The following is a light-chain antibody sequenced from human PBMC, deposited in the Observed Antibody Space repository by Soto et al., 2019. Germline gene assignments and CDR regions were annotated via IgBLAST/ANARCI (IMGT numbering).Light chain of an antibody. CDR1: RSDVGGYNY. Sequence: QSALTQPASVSGSPGQSITISCTGTRSDVGGYNYVSWYQQHPGKVPKLMIYDVTHRPSGVSNRFSGSKSGNTASLTISGLQAEDEADYYCSSYTSSSTQVFGGGTKVTVL. J-gene: IGLJ2*01. V-gene: IGLV2-14*01. CDR3: SSYTSSSTQV. CDR2: DVT.